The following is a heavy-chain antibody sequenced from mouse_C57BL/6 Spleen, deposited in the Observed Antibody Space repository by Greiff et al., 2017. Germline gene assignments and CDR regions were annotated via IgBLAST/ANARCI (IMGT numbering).Heavy chain of an antibody. D-gene: IGHD4-1*01. J-gene: IGHJ4*01. V-gene: IGHV5-12*01. CDR1: GFTFSDYY. Sequence: DVMLVESGGGLVQPGGSLKLSCAASGFTFSDYYMSWVRQTPEKRLEWVAYISNGCGSTYYPDTVKGRFTISRDNAKNTLYLQMSRLKSEDTAMYYCARQLTEGAMDYWGQGTSVTVSS. CDR2: ISNGCGST. CDR3: ARQLTEGAMDY.